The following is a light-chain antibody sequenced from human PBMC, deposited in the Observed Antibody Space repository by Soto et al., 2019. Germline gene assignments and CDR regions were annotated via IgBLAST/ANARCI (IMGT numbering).Light chain of an antibody. CDR1: SSDVGGYDF. J-gene: IGLJ1*01. CDR2: EVS. Sequence: QSVLTQHASVSGSPGQSITISCTGSSSDVGGYDFVSWYQHHPGKAPKLMIYEVSNRPSGVSDRFSGSKSGNTASLTISGLQAEDEADYYCSSFTISSTLYVFGTGTKVTVL. CDR3: SSFTISSTLYV. V-gene: IGLV2-14*01.